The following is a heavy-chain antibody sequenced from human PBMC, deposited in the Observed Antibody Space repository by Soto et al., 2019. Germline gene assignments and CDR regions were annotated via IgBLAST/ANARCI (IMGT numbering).Heavy chain of an antibody. CDR3: ARGNVVPLDY. J-gene: IGHJ4*02. CDR1: GGSSISGGYS. CDR2: IYHSGST. V-gene: IGHV4-30-2*01. Sequence: SETLSLTCAVSGGSSISGGYSWSWIRQPPGKGLEWIGYIYHSGSTYYNPSLKSRVTISVDRSKNQFSLKLSSVTAADTAVYYCARGNVVPLDYWGQGTLVTVSS. D-gene: IGHD2-21*01.